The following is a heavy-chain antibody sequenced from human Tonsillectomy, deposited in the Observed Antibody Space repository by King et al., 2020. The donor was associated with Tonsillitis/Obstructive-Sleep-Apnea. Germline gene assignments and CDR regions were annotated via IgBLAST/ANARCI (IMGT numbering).Heavy chain of an antibody. CDR3: GHRPSARYFDY. CDR1: GFSLTSSGVG. Sequence: TLKESGPTLVKPTQTLTLTCTFSGFSLTSSGVGVGWIRQPPGKALECLSVIYWDDDKRYSPSLKSRLTITKDTSKNQVVLTMTNMDPVDTATYFCGHRPSARYFDYWGQGTLVTVSS. J-gene: IGHJ4*02. V-gene: IGHV2-5*02. CDR2: IYWDDDK.